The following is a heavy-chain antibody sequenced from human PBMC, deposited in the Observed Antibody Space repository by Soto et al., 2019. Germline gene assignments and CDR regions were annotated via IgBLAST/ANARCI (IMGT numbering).Heavy chain of an antibody. Sequence: GGSLRLSCAASGFTFSRYAMSWVRQAPGKGLEWVSAISGSGGSTYYADSVKGRFTISRDNSKNTLYLQMNSLRAEDTAVYYCAKDRITMVRGVIINPSPVDHWGQGTLVTVSS. CDR1: GFTFSRYA. D-gene: IGHD3-10*01. J-gene: IGHJ4*02. CDR2: ISGSGGST. V-gene: IGHV3-23*01. CDR3: AKDRITMVRGVIINPSPVDH.